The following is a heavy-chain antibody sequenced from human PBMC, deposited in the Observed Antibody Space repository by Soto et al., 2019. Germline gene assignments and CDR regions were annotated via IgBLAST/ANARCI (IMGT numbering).Heavy chain of an antibody. V-gene: IGHV4-31*03. Sequence: SETLSLTCTVSGGSISSGGYYWSWIRQHPGKGLEWIGYIYYSGSTYYNPSLKSRVTISVDTSKNQFSLKLSSVTAADTAVYYCARGEIGYYDSSGYYNAFDIWGQGTMVT. CDR3: ARGEIGYYDSSGYYNAFDI. J-gene: IGHJ3*02. D-gene: IGHD3-22*01. CDR2: IYYSGST. CDR1: GGSISSGGYY.